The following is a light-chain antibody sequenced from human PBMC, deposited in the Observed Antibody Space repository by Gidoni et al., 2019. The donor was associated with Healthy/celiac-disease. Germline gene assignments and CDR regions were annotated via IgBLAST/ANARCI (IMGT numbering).Light chain of an antibody. CDR1: HIGSKS. V-gene: IGLV3-21*03. CDR2: DDS. Sequence: SSVLTQPPSLSVAPGKTARITCGGNHIGSKSVHWYQQKPGQAPVLVVYDDSDRPSGIPERFSGSNSGNTATLTISRVEAGDEADYYCQVWDSSSDHVVFGGGTKLTVL. J-gene: IGLJ2*01. CDR3: QVWDSSSDHVV.